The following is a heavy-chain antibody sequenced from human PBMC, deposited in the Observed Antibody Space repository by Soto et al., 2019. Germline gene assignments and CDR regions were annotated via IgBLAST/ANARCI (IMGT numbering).Heavy chain of an antibody. CDR3: ARGVSAGVDY. D-gene: IGHD1-26*01. CDR2: MQPSTGRT. CDR1: GYSFTSLD. Sequence: GASVKVSCKASGYSFTSLDINWVGRTGGQGREWMGWMQPSTGRTGYAQKFQGRVTMTRDTSINTAYMELTTLTSDDTAFYYCARGVSAGVDYWGEGTMVTVSS. V-gene: IGHV1-8*01. J-gene: IGHJ4*02.